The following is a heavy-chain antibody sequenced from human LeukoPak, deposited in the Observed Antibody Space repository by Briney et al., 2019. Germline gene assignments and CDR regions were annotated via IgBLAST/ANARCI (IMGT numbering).Heavy chain of an antibody. Sequence: SETLSLTCTVSGGSISSYYWSWIRQPPGKGLEWIGYIYYSGSTYYNPSLKSRVTISVDTSKNQFSLKLSSVTAADTAVYYCAREIPRGGFDYWGQGTLVTVSS. J-gene: IGHJ4*02. V-gene: IGHV4-59*12. CDR1: GGSISSYY. CDR2: IYYSGST. CDR3: AREIPRGGFDY.